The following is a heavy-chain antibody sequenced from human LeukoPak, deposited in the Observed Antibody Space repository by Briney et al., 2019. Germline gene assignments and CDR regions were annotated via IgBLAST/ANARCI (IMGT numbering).Heavy chain of an antibody. CDR2: ISSSSSYI. D-gene: IGHD6-13*01. Sequence: GGSLRLSYAASGFTFSSYSMNWVRQAPGKGLEWVSSISSSSSYIYYADSVEGRFTISRDNAKNSLYLQMNSLRAEDTAVYYCAREGQQLDGDAFDYWGQGTLVTVSS. V-gene: IGHV3-21*01. CDR1: GFTFSSYS. CDR3: AREGQQLDGDAFDY. J-gene: IGHJ4*02.